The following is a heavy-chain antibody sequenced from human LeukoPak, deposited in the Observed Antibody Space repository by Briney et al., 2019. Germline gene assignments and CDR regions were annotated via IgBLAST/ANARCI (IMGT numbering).Heavy chain of an antibody. Sequence: GGSLRLSCAASGFTFSTYSMNWVRQAPGKGLEWLSYISSSRSTIYSADSVKGRFTISRDNAKNSLHLQMNSLRAEDTAVYYCARGSSIDYVWGTYRQFDYWGQGTLVTVSS. CDR3: ARGSSIDYVWGTYRQFDY. D-gene: IGHD3-16*02. CDR1: GFTFSTYS. J-gene: IGHJ4*02. V-gene: IGHV3-48*01. CDR2: ISSSRSTI.